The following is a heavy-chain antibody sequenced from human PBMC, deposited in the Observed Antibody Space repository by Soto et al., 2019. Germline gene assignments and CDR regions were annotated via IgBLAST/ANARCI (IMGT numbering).Heavy chain of an antibody. J-gene: IGHJ6*02. Sequence: EVQLLESGGGLVQPGGSLRLSCAASGFTFSSYAMSWVRQAPGKGLEWVSAISGSGGSTYYADSVKGRFTISRDNSKNTLYLQMNSLRAEDTAVYYCAKDNRRSSSWYRGGYYGMDVWGQGTTVTVSS. CDR2: ISGSGGST. D-gene: IGHD6-13*01. CDR3: AKDNRRSSSWYRGGYYGMDV. V-gene: IGHV3-23*01. CDR1: GFTFSSYA.